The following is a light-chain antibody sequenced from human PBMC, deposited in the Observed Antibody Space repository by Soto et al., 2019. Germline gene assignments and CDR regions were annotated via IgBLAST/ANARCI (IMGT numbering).Light chain of an antibody. Sequence: QSALTQPASVSGSPGQSITISCTGTSSDVGGYNYVSWYQQHPGKAPKLMIYDVSYRPSGVSNRFSGSKSGNTASLTISGLQAEDEADYYCSSYATRITVVFGGGTKPTVL. CDR2: DVS. V-gene: IGLV2-14*01. CDR3: SSYATRITVV. CDR1: SSDVGGYNY. J-gene: IGLJ2*01.